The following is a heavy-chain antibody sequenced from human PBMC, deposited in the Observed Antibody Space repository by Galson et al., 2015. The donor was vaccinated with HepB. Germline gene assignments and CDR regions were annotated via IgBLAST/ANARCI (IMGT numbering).Heavy chain of an antibody. CDR3: AHRRAKLEPTFAWDY. J-gene: IGHJ4*02. CDR2: IYWDDDK. Sequence: PALVKPTQTLTLTCTFSGFSLSTSGVGVGWIRQPPGKALEWLALIYWDDDKRYSPSLKSRLTITKDTSKNQVVLTMTNMDPVDTATYYCAHRRAKLEPTFAWDYWGQGTLVTVSS. D-gene: IGHD1-1*01. CDR1: GFSLSTSGVG. V-gene: IGHV2-5*02.